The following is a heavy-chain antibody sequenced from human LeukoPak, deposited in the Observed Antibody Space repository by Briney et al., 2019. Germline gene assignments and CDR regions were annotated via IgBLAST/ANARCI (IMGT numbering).Heavy chain of an antibody. J-gene: IGHJ5*02. Sequence: ASVKVSCKASGYTFTSYGISWVRQAPGQGLEWMGWISVYNGNTNYAQKLQGRVTMTTDTSTSTAYMELSSLKSDDTAVYYCARDNSIHERGWWFDPWGQGTLVTVSS. D-gene: IGHD4-23*01. V-gene: IGHV1-18*01. CDR2: ISVYNGNT. CDR1: GYTFTSYG. CDR3: ARDNSIHERGWWFDP.